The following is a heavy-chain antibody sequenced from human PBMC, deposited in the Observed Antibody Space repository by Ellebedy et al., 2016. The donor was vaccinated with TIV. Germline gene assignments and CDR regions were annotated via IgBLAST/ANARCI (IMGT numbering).Heavy chain of an antibody. CDR3: ARGVMGYYSYGMDV. V-gene: IGHV4-59*01. CDR2: IYDMGGIGST. J-gene: IGHJ6*02. D-gene: IGHD2-21*01. Sequence: MPSETLSLTCTVSGGSISTSYWSWIRQAPGRGLEWIGYIYDMGGIGSTNYIPSLKSRVIISGDTSKNQLSLSLTSLTAADTAVYYCARGVMGYYSYGMDVWGQGTTVTVSS. CDR1: GGSISTSY.